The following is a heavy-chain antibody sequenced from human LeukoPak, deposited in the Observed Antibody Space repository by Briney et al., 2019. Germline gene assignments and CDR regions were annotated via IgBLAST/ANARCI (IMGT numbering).Heavy chain of an antibody. Sequence: SETLSLTCIVSDGSFSGYYWNWIRQSPGKGLEWIGYIYYRGNTDYTPSLKSRVSILINTSKKQFSLRLRSVSAADTAVYYCARGGESSAWYFQRRGQGTLVTVSS. CDR1: DGSFSGYY. V-gene: IGHV4-59*01. CDR2: IYYRGNT. D-gene: IGHD3-22*01. J-gene: IGHJ1*01. CDR3: ARGGESSAWYFQR.